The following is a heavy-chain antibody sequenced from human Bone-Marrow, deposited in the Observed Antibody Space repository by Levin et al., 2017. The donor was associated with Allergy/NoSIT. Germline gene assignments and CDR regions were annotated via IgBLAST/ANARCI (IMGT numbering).Heavy chain of an antibody. J-gene: IGHJ4*02. D-gene: IGHD1-1*01. CDR3: ARVNRLEIDY. Sequence: SPTLSLPCTVSGGTIRTSYWHWIRQPPGKGLEWIGYIYYSGSTNYNPSLKSRVTISVDTSKNQFSLRLSSVTAADTAVYYCARVNRLEIDYWGQGTLVTVSS. CDR2: IYYSGST. CDR1: GGTIRTSY. V-gene: IGHV4-59*01.